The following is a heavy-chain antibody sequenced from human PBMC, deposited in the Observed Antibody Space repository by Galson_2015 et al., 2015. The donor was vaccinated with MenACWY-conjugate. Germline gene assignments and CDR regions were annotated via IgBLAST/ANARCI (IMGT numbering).Heavy chain of an antibody. Sequence: SLRLSCAASGFTLSSYAMSWVRQAPGKGLEWVASISGRDISTSYADSVKGRFTISRDTSKNTLYLQMSSLRAEDTAVYHCAKAVCRGDCYYYFDFWGQGTLVTVSS. CDR3: AKAVCRGDCYYYFDF. D-gene: IGHD2-21*02. CDR2: ISGRDIST. J-gene: IGHJ4*02. V-gene: IGHV3-23*01. CDR1: GFTLSSYA.